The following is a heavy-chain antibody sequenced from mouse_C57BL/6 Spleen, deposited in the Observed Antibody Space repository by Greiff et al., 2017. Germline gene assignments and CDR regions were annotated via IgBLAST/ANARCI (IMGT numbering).Heavy chain of an antibody. CDR1: GYSFTDYN. V-gene: IGHV1-39*01. CDR2: INPNYGTT. Sequence: EVQLQQSGPELVKPGASVTISCKASGYSFTDYNMNWVKQSNGKSLEWIGVINPNYGTTSYNQKFKGKATLPVDQSSSTAYMQLNSLTSEDSAVYYCAKITTVVAPFDYWGQGTTLTVSS. D-gene: IGHD1-1*01. CDR3: AKITTVVAPFDY. J-gene: IGHJ2*01.